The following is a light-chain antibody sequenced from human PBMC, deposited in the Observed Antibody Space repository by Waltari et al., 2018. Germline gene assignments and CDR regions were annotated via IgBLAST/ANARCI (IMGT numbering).Light chain of an antibody. J-gene: IGKJ4*01. CDR2: DAS. CDR3: QQYDNLPLT. V-gene: IGKV1-33*01. Sequence: DIQRAQSPSSRSSSVGDRVPITCQASQDIKKNLNWFQQKPGKAPQVLIFDASNSQAAVPSRFSGSGSGTDFAFTISSLQPEDIGTYYCQQYDNLPLTFGGGTRVEIK. CDR1: QDIKKN.